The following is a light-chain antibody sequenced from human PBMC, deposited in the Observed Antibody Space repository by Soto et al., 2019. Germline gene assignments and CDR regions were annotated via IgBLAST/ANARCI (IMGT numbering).Light chain of an antibody. CDR3: QSYDSGLSSYI. CDR1: SSNIGAGYD. Sequence: QSVLTQPPSVSGAPGQRVTISCTGSSSNIGAGYDVNWYQHVPGTAPKLLIYDNNNRPSGVPDRFSGSKSGTSASLAITGRQAEDEADYYCQSYDSGLSSYIFGTGTKLTVL. V-gene: IGLV1-40*01. CDR2: DNN. J-gene: IGLJ1*01.